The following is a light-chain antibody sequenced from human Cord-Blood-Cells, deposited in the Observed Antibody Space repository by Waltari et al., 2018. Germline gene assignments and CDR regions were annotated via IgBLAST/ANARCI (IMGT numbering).Light chain of an antibody. CDR2: GSS. J-gene: IGKJ1*01. V-gene: IGKV3-20*01. Sequence: EIVLPQSPGTMSLSPGASATLSCRASQSVSSSYLALYQQKPGQAPRLLLYGSSSRATGIPDRFSGSGSGTDFTLTISRLEPEDFAVYYCQQYGSSPQTFGQGTKVEIK. CDR1: QSVSSSY. CDR3: QQYGSSPQT.